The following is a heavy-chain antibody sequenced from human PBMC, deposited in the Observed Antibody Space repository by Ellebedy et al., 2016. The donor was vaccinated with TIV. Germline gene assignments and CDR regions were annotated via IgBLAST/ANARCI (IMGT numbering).Heavy chain of an antibody. CDR2: ITGDGGST. CDR3: AVVDFC. CDR1: GVTFTTYA. D-gene: IGHD2-15*01. J-gene: IGHJ4*02. V-gene: IGHV3-64*04. Sequence: GESLKISCAASGVTFTTYAMHWVRQAPGKGLEYVSAITGDGGSTYYADSVRGRFTISRDTYKNTVSLQMNSLRVEDTAIYYCAVVDFCWGQGTLVTVSS.